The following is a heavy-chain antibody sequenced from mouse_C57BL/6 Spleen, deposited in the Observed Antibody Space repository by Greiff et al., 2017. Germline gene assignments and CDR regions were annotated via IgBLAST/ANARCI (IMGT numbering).Heavy chain of an antibody. D-gene: IGHD2-2*01. V-gene: IGHV1-15*01. CDR1: GYTFTDYE. Sequence: QVQLKQSGAELVRPGASVTLSCKASGYTFTDYEMHWVKQTPVHGLEWIGAIDPETGGTAYNQKFKGKAILTADKSSSTAYMELRSLTSEDSAVYYCTRLVTTWGHYAMDYWGQGTSVTVSS. CDR2: IDPETGGT. CDR3: TRLVTTWGHYAMDY. J-gene: IGHJ4*01.